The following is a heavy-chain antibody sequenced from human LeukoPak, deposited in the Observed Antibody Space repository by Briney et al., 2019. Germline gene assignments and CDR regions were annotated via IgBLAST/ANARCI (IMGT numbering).Heavy chain of an antibody. Sequence: GASVKVSCKASGYTFTSHAMNWVRQAPGQGLEWMGWINTNTGNPTYAQGFTGRFVFSLDTSVSTAYLQISSLKAEDTAVYYCARDIPTYSRYNWFDPWGQGTLVTVSS. CDR2: INTNTGNP. D-gene: IGHD2-15*01. CDR3: ARDIPTYSRYNWFDP. J-gene: IGHJ5*02. V-gene: IGHV7-4-1*02. CDR1: GYTFTSHA.